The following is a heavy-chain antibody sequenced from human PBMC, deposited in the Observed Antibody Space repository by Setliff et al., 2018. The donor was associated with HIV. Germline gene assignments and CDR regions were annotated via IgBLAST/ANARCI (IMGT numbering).Heavy chain of an antibody. CDR2: INPSAVT. CDR1: GYTFSNYY. V-gene: IGHV1-46*01. Sequence: ASVKVSCKVSGYTFSNYYIHWVRQAPGQGLEWMGIINPSAVTSYGQKFQGRLTVTRDTSTSTVYMDLSSLRSEDTALYYCAVANTLGTSDFDHWGQGTLVTVSS. D-gene: IGHD3-16*01. CDR3: AVANTLGTSDFDH. J-gene: IGHJ4*02.